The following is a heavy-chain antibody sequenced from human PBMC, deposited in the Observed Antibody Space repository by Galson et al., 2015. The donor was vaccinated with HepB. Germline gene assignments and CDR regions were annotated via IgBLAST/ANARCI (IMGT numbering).Heavy chain of an antibody. D-gene: IGHD6-13*01. CDR1: GFTFSSYG. Sequence: SLRLSCAASGFTFSSYGMHWVRQAPGKGLEWLAVISYDTKNRYYTDSVKGRFTISRDNSENTLFLQMNSLRPEDTALYYCARGAPQAAVSDFWGQGTMVTVSS. V-gene: IGHV3-30*03. CDR2: ISYDTKNR. CDR3: ARGAPQAAVSDF. J-gene: IGHJ4*02.